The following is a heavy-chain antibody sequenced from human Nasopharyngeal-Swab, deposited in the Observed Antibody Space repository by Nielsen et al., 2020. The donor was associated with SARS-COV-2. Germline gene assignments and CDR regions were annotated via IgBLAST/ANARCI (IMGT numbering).Heavy chain of an antibody. J-gene: IGHJ5*02. CDR1: GFTFSNYW. Sequence: GESLKISCAASGFTFSNYWLHWVRQAPRKGLVWVSRISGDGSDISYADSVKGRFTISRDNAKNTVYLQMNSLRAEDTAVYYCIRERQWFGDSSWGQGTLVTVSS. V-gene: IGHV3-74*01. CDR2: ISGDGSDI. CDR3: IRERQWFGDSS. D-gene: IGHD3-10*01.